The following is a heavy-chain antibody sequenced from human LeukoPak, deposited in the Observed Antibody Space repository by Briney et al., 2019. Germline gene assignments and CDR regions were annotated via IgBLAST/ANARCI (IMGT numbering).Heavy chain of an antibody. CDR2: ITGSGDGT. Sequence: GGSLRLSCAASGFTFSTYAMTWVRQAPGKGLEWVSSITGSGDGTSAADSATGRFSISRDNSKSTLYLQMNSLRVEDTAVYYCAKAGLVRGGALDSWGQGTLVTVSS. CDR3: AKAGLVRGGALDS. J-gene: IGHJ4*02. V-gene: IGHV3-23*01. CDR1: GFTFSTYA. D-gene: IGHD4/OR15-4a*01.